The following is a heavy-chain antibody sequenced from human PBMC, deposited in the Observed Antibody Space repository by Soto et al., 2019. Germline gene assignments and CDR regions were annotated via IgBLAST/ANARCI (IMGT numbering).Heavy chain of an antibody. CDR1: GYTFTSYG. J-gene: IGHJ4*02. CDR3: ARDRLPGIAVEDPLDDY. CDR2: ISAYNGNT. V-gene: IGHV1-18*01. D-gene: IGHD6-19*01. Sequence: ASVKVSCKASGYTFTSYGISWVRQAPGQGLEWMGWISAYNGNTNYAQKLQGRVTMTTDTSTSTAYMELRSLRSDDTAVYYCARDRLPGIAVEDPLDDYWGQGTLVTVSS.